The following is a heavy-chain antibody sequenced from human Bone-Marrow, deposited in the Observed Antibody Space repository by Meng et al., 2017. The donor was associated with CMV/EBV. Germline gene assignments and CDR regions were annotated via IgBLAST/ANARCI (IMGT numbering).Heavy chain of an antibody. CDR2: IYYSGST. Sequence: SETLSLTCSVPGDSISSYYWNWIRQPPGKGLEWIGNIYYSGSTNYNPPLKSRVTISVDTSKNQFSLKLSSVTAADTAVYYCARVGRAAQYYFDYWGQGTLVTVSS. J-gene: IGHJ4*02. D-gene: IGHD6-6*01. V-gene: IGHV4-59*01. CDR3: ARVGRAAQYYFDY. CDR1: GDSISSYY.